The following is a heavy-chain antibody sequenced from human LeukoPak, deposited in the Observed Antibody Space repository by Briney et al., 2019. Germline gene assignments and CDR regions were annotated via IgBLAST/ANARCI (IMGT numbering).Heavy chain of an antibody. CDR3: ARTFYGFYFDY. Sequence: PGGSLRLSCAASGFTVSSNYMSWVRQAPGKGLEWVSVLYSGGNTYYADSVKGRFTISRANSKNTLFLQMNSLRDEDTAVYYCARTFYGFYFDYWGQGTPVTVSS. J-gene: IGHJ4*02. V-gene: IGHV3-66*01. D-gene: IGHD2/OR15-2a*01. CDR1: GFTVSSNY. CDR2: LYSGGNT.